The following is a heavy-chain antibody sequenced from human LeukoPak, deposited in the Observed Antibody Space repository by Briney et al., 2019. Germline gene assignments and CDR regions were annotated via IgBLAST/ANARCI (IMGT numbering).Heavy chain of an antibody. CDR3: ARDGVTMFSGMDV. J-gene: IGHJ6*02. Sequence: SVKVSCKASGGTFSSYTISWVRQAPGQGLEWMGRIIPILGIANYAQKFRGRATITADKSTSTAYMELSSLRSEDTAVYYCARDGVTMFSGMDVWGQGTTVTVSS. CDR2: IIPILGIA. V-gene: IGHV1-69*04. CDR1: GGTFSSYT. D-gene: IGHD3-10*02.